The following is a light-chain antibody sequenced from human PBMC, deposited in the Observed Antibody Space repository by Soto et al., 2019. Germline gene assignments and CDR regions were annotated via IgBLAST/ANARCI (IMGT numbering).Light chain of an antibody. CDR3: QQYNNWPPIT. J-gene: IGKJ3*01. Sequence: EIVMTQSPATLSVSPGERATLSCRASQSVSSNLAWYQQKPGQAHRLLIYGASTRATGIPARFSGSGSGTEFTLTISSLQSEDFAVDYCQQYNNWPPITFGPGTKVDIK. CDR2: GAS. CDR1: QSVSSN. V-gene: IGKV3-15*01.